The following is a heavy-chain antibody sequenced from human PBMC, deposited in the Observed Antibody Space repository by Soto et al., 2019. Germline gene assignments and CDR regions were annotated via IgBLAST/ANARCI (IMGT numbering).Heavy chain of an antibody. CDR3: ARDDEGGSYCDLGY. J-gene: IGHJ4*02. D-gene: IGHD3-10*01. Sequence: HPGGSLRLSCAASGFTFSNYIMHWVRQAPGKGLEWVAIILHDGNNKYYADSVKDRFTISRDNSKNTLYLQMNSLRTEDTAIYYCARDDEGGSYCDLGYWGQGTLVTVSS. CDR1: GFTFSNYI. CDR2: ILHDGNNK. V-gene: IGHV3-30-3*01.